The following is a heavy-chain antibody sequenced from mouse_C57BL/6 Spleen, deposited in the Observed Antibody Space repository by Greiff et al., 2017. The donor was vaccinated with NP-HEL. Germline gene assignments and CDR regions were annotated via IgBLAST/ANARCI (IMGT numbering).Heavy chain of an antibody. CDR2: INPNNGGT. Sequence: EVMLVESGSELVKPGASVKISCKASGYTFTDYYMNWVKQSHGKSLEWIGDINPNNGGTSYNQKFKGKATLTVDKSSSTAYMELRSLTSEDSAVYYCARRGIYYGYGEYFDVWGTGTTVTVSS. CDR1: GYTFTDYY. V-gene: IGHV1-26*01. D-gene: IGHD2-2*01. CDR3: ARRGIYYGYGEYFDV. J-gene: IGHJ1*03.